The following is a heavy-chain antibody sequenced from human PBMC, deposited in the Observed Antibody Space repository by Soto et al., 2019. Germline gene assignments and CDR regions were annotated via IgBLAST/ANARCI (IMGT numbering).Heavy chain of an antibody. CDR1: GFTFSDYY. D-gene: IGHD3-10*01. CDR2: ISSSSSYT. J-gene: IGHJ4*02. CDR3: ARDLSPRGFGELSY. Sequence: QVQLVEPGGGLVKPGGSLRLSCAASGFTFSDYYRSWIRQAPGKGLEWVSYISSSSSYTNYAESVMGRFTISRDNAKNSLYLQMNSLRAEDTAVYYCARDLSPRGFGELSYWGQGTLVTVSS. V-gene: IGHV3-11*05.